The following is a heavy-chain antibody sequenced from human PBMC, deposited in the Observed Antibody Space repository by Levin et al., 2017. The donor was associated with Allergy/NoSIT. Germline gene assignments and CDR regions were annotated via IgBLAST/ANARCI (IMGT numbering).Heavy chain of an antibody. D-gene: IGHD2-15*01. CDR1: GFTFTSSA. Sequence: KISCKASGFTFTSSAVQWVRQARGQRLEWIGWIVVGSGNTNYAQKFQERVTITRDMSTSTAYMELSSLRSEDTAVYYCAADPGVCSGGSCYPQTYYYDYYMDVWGKGTTVTVSS. CDR2: IVVGSGNT. J-gene: IGHJ6*03. V-gene: IGHV1-58*01. CDR3: AADPGVCSGGSCYPQTYYYDYYMDV.